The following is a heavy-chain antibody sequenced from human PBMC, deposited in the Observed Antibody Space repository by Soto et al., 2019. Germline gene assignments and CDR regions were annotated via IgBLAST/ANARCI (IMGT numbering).Heavy chain of an antibody. CDR1: GYTFTSYG. J-gene: IGHJ4*02. V-gene: IGHV1-18*01. D-gene: IGHD6-13*01. CDR2: ISAYNGNT. Sequence: QVQLVQSGAEVKKPGASVKVSCKASGYTFTSYGISWVRQAPGQGLEWMGWISAYNGNTNYAQKLQGRVTMTTDTSTSTAYMELRSLRSDDTAVYYCARAPSVTVWQQLVPNSFFDYWGQGTLVTVSS. CDR3: ARAPSVTVWQQLVPNSFFDY.